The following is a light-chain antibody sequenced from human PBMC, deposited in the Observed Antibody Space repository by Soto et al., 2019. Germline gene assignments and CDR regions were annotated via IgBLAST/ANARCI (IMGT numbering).Light chain of an antibody. Sequence: LTQSAATVSFSPEERATLSCSASQSVSNYLAWYQQKPGQDPRLLLYDASNRATGMPATFSGSGSGTDLTLPISSLEPEDFILYFCEESGYLFRRFGEGTKVAI. CDR3: EESGYLFRR. J-gene: IGKJ1*01. CDR2: DAS. V-gene: IGKV3-11*01. CDR1: QSVSNY.